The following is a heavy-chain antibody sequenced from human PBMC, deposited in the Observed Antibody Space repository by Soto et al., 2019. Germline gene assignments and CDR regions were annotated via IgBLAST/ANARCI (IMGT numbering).Heavy chain of an antibody. CDR3: ASQKLDVPAFFDD. V-gene: IGHV4-30-4*01. CDR1: GGSISSGDYY. J-gene: IGHJ4*02. Sequence: PSETLSLTCTVSGGSISSGDYYWSWIRQPPGKGLEWIGYIYYSGSTNYKSSLESRLTISIDTSKNQFSLTLTSVTAADTAVYYCASQKLDVPAFFDDWSQGTLVTVSS. D-gene: IGHD3-3*02. CDR2: IYYSGST.